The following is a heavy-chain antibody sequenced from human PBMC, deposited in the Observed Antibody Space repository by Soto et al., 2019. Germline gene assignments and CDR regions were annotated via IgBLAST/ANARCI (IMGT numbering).Heavy chain of an antibody. D-gene: IGHD3-10*01. Sequence: QAQLVQSGAEVNKPGASVRISCKASGYTFSNNAIHWVRQAPGQRLEWMGWINGGDAHTQYSQSFRGRLTLTRDTSATTVYMQLSRLTSEDTAVYYCARGFYGSADYWGQGTLVTVSS. V-gene: IGHV1-3*01. J-gene: IGHJ4*02. CDR3: ARGFYGSADY. CDR1: GYTFSNNA. CDR2: INGGDAHT.